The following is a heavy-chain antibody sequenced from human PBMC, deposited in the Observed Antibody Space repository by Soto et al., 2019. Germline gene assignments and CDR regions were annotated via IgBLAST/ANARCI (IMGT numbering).Heavy chain of an antibody. V-gene: IGHV3-23*01. CDR2: ISYSADKT. D-gene: IGHD1-7*01. CDR3: ARRARTATTSWGAFDI. CDR1: GFTFSNYV. J-gene: IGHJ3*02. Sequence: EVQLLESGGGLVQPGGSLRLSCAASGFTFSNYVMNWVRQAPGKGLEWVSTISYSADKTFYADSVKGRFTISRVNSRDTLVLQMNSLRADDAAVYYCARRARTATTSWGAFDIWGQGTMVTVSS.